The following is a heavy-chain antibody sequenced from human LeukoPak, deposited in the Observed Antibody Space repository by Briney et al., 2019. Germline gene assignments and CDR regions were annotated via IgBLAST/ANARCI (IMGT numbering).Heavy chain of an antibody. Sequence: SETLSLTCTVSGGSISSYYWSWIRQPPGKGLEWIGYIYYSGSTYYNPSLKSRVTISVDTSKNQFSLKLSSVTAADTAVYYCARESYDFWSGYSGEGEGFDPWGQGTLVTVSS. V-gene: IGHV4-30-4*08. J-gene: IGHJ5*02. CDR3: ARESYDFWSGYSGEGEGFDP. CDR2: IYYSGST. CDR1: GGSISSYY. D-gene: IGHD3-3*01.